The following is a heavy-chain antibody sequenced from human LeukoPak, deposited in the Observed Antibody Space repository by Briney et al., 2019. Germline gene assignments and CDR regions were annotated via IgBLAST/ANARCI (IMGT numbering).Heavy chain of an antibody. J-gene: IGHJ4*02. V-gene: IGHV4-34*01. CDR3: ARPIRN. CDR1: GGSFSGYN. CDR2: VNPSGNT. Sequence: SETLSLTCAVYGGSFSGYNWNWIRQPPGKGLEWIGEVNPSGNTNYNPSLNSRVTISLDTSKNQFSLSLSSVTAADTAVYYCARPIRNWGQGTLVIVSS.